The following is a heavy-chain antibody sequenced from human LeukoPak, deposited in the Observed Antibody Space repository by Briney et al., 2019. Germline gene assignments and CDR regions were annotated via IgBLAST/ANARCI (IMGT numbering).Heavy chain of an antibody. CDR3: SRQGGYYDSSGPVDY. CDR2: FYYSATT. CDR1: GGSISSSGHY. J-gene: IGHJ4*02. V-gene: IGHV4-39*01. D-gene: IGHD3-22*01. Sequence: SETLSLTCSVSGGSISSSGHYWGWIRQSPGKGLEWIGSFYYSATTYYNPSLKSRVIISVDTSKNQFSLNLSSVTAADTAVYYCSRQGGYYDSSGPVDYWGPGTLVTVSS.